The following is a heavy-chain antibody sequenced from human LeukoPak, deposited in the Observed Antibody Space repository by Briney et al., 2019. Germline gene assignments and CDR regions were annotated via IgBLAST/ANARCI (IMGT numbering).Heavy chain of an antibody. J-gene: IGHJ5*02. CDR2: IYTSGST. Sequence: SQTLSLTCTVSGGSISSGSYYWSWIRQPAGKGLEWIGRIYTSGSTNYNPSLKSRVTISVDTSKNQFSLKLSSVTAADTAVYYCARLRLGYSYGRGIDPWGQGTLVTVSS. D-gene: IGHD5-18*01. CDR3: ARLRLGYSYGRGIDP. CDR1: GGSISSGSYY. V-gene: IGHV4-61*02.